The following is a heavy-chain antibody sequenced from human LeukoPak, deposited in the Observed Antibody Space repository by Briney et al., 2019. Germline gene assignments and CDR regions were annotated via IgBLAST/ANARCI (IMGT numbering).Heavy chain of an antibody. Sequence: SETLSLTCTVSGGSISSSSYYWGWIRQPPGKGLEWIGSIYYSGSTYYNPSLKSRVTISVDTSKNQFSLKLSSVTAADTAVYYCARDDTGSSLDYWGQGTLVTVSS. D-gene: IGHD2-8*02. V-gene: IGHV4-39*07. CDR2: IYYSGST. CDR3: ARDDTGSSLDY. J-gene: IGHJ4*02. CDR1: GGSISSSSYY.